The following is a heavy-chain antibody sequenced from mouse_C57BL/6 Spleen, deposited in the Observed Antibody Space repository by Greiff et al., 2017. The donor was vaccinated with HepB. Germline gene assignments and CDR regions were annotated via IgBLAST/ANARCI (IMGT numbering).Heavy chain of an antibody. CDR2: ISSGGSYT. Sequence: EVKVVESGGDLVKPGGSLKLSCAASGFTFSSYGMSWVRQTPDKRLEWVATISSGGSYTYYPDSVKGRFTISRDNAKNTLYLQMSSLKSEDTAMYYCARDYYRSNEIHYYFDYWGQGTTLTVSS. D-gene: IGHD1-1*01. J-gene: IGHJ2*01. CDR3: ARDYYRSNEIHYYFDY. CDR1: GFTFSSYG. V-gene: IGHV5-6*01.